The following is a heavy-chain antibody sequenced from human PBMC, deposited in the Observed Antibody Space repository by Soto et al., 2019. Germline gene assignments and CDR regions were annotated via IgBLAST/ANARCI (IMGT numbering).Heavy chain of an antibody. V-gene: IGHV4-4*07. D-gene: IGHD6-13*01. CDR1: GGSISGYY. J-gene: IGHJ5*02. CDR3: VRESAPSGPNYFDT. Sequence: SETLSLTCIVSGGSISGYYWSWIRQPAGKELEWIGRIYSGGSTNYHPSLKGRVTVSVDRSKNQFSLKLDSVSAADTAIYYCVRESAPSGPNYFDTWGPGTLVTVSS. CDR2: IYSGGST.